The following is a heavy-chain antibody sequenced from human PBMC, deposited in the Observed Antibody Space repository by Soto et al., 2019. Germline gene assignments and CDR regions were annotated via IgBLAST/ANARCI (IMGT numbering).Heavy chain of an antibody. CDR2: INSDGSTT. CDR1: GFAFRNYG. D-gene: IGHD4-17*01. V-gene: IGHV3-74*01. Sequence: PXXSLRLSCAASGFAFRNYGIRWVPQAPEKGLVWVSRINSDGSTTSYADSVKGRFTISRDNAKNTLYLQMNSTRAEDTAVYYCARVDYGAYYFDYWGQGTLVTVSS. CDR3: ARVDYGAYYFDY. J-gene: IGHJ4*02.